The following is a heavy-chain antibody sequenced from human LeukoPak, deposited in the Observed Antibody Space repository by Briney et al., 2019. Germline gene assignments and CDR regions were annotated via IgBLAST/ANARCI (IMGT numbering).Heavy chain of an antibody. CDR1: GGSISSYY. J-gene: IGHJ4*02. Sequence: SETLSLTCTVSGGSISSYYWSWIRQPPGKGLEWIGYFQYSGSTNYNPSLKSRVTISVGTSKNQFSLKLSSVTTADTAMYYCARKVRGDYVDYWGQGTLVTVSS. CDR3: ARKVRGDYVDY. D-gene: IGHD4-17*01. V-gene: IGHV4-59*01. CDR2: FQYSGST.